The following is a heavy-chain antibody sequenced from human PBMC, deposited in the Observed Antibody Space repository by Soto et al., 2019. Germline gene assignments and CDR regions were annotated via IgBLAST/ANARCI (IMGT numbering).Heavy chain of an antibody. Sequence: PSQTLSLTCAISGDSVSSNSAAWNWIRQSPSRGLEWLGRTYYRSKWYYNYAVSVKSRITINPDTSKNQFSLQLNSVTSEDTAVYYCAGAADLNFDYWGQGTLVTVSS. CDR3: AGAADLNFDY. CDR1: GDSVSSNSAA. D-gene: IGHD6-13*01. J-gene: IGHJ4*02. CDR2: TYYRSKWYY. V-gene: IGHV6-1*01.